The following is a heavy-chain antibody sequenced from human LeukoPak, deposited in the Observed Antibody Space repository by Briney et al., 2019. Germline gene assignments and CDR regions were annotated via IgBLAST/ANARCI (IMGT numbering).Heavy chain of an antibody. CDR2: IYYSGST. J-gene: IGHJ4*02. D-gene: IGHD6-6*01. V-gene: IGHV4-31*03. CDR3: ASKRGKYSSFGD. CDR1: GDSISSGGYY. Sequence: SETLSLTCTVSGDSISSGGYYWSWIRQHPGKGLEWIGYIYYSGSTYYNPSLKSRVTISVDTSKNQFSLKLSSVTAADTAVYYCASKRGKYSSFGDWGQGTLVTVSS.